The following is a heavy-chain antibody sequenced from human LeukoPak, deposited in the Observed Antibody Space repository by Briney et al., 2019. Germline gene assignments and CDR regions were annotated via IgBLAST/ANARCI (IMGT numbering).Heavy chain of an antibody. CDR1: GFTFSNYS. V-gene: IGHV3-21*01. CDR3: ARGGITIFGVVINPFDY. CDR2: ISSSSSYI. Sequence: GGSLRLSCAASGFTFSNYSMNWVRQAPGKGLERVSSISSSSSYIYYADSVKGRFTISRDNAKNSLYLQMNSLRAEDTAVYYCARGGITIFGVVINPFDYWGQGTLVTVSS. J-gene: IGHJ4*02. D-gene: IGHD3-3*01.